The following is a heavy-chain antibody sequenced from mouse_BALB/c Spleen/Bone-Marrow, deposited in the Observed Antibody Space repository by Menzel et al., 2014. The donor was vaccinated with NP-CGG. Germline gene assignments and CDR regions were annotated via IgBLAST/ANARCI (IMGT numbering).Heavy chain of an antibody. CDR2: IYPGDGST. D-gene: IGHD4-1*01. V-gene: IGHV1S56*01. J-gene: IGHJ4*01. Sequence: VKLQGSGPELVKPGASVRMSCKASGYTFTSYYIHWVKQRPGRGLEWIGWIYPGDGSTKYNEKFKGKTTLTADKSSSTAYMLLSSLTSEVSAIYVCARKENWAYAMDYWGQGTSVTVSS. CDR1: GYTFTSYY. CDR3: ARKENWAYAMDY.